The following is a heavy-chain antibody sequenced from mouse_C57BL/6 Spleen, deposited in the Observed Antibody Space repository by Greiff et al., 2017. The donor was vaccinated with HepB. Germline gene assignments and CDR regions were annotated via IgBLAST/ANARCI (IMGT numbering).Heavy chain of an antibody. CDR1: GYTFTSYW. D-gene: IGHD1-1*01. CDR2: IDPNSGGT. Sequence: QVQLQQPGAELVKPGASVKLSCKASGYTFTSYWMHWVKQRPGRGLEWIGRIDPNSGGTKYNEKFKSQATLTVDKPPSTAYMQLSSLTSEDSAVYYCAKENGSSLYYFDYWGQGTTLTVSS. CDR3: AKENGSSLYYFDY. V-gene: IGHV1-72*01. J-gene: IGHJ2*01.